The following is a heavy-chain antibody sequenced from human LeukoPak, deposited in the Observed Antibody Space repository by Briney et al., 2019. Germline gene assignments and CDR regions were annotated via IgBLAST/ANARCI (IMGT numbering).Heavy chain of an antibody. CDR1: GLTFSSYA. CDR2: ISGSGGST. D-gene: IGHD3-3*01. Sequence: PGGSLRLSCAASGLTFSSYAMSWVRQAPGKGLEWVSAISGSGGSTYYADSVKGRFTISRDNSKNTLYLQMNSLRAEDAAVYYCAKGLPSIFGVFDYWGQGTLVTVSS. CDR3: AKGLPSIFGVFDY. J-gene: IGHJ4*02. V-gene: IGHV3-23*01.